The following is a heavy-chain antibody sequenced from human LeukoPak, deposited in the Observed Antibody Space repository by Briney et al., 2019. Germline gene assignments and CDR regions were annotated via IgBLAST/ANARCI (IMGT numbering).Heavy chain of an antibody. V-gene: IGHV3-23*01. CDR1: GFTFSSYA. Sequence: GGSLRLSCAASGFTFSSYAMSWVRQAPGKGLEWFSAISGSGGSTYYADSVKGRFTISRDNSKNTLYLQMNSLRAEDTAVYYCAKVGSSSQASPLYWGQGTLVTVSS. D-gene: IGHD6-13*01. CDR3: AKVGSSSQASPLY. CDR2: ISGSGGST. J-gene: IGHJ4*02.